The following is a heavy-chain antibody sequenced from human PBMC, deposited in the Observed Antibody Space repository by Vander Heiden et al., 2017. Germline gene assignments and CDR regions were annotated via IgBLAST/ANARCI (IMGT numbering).Heavy chain of an antibody. V-gene: IGHV3-9*01. D-gene: IGHD3-10*01. CDR2: ISWNSGII. Sequence: EVQLLESGGGLVQPGRSVRLFCAATGSTFDDYAMYWIRQAPGKGLEWVSSISWNSGIIGYADSVKGRFTISRDNARNSLYMQMNSVRAEDTALYYCAKGPYGSGSYIDYWGQGTLVTVSS. J-gene: IGHJ4*02. CDR3: AKGPYGSGSYIDY. CDR1: GSTFDDYA.